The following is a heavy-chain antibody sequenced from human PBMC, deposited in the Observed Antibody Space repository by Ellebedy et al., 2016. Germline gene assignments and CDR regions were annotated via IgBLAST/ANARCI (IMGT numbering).Heavy chain of an antibody. D-gene: IGHD3-16*01. V-gene: IGHV1-69*13. CDR1: GGSFSAHA. Sequence: SVKVSXKASGGSFSAHAITWVRQSPGQGLEWMGSIIPLFARTNYAQKFQGRVKISADASTRTAYMELSSLRSDDTAVYYCARDPDGIPEGGASADYWGQGTLVTVSS. CDR2: IIPLFART. J-gene: IGHJ4*02. CDR3: ARDPDGIPEGGASADY.